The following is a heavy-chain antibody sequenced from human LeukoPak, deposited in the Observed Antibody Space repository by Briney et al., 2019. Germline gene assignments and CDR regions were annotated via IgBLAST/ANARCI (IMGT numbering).Heavy chain of an antibody. Sequence: PGGSLRLFWAASGFTFSSYWMTLVRQAPGKGLEWVANIKQDGSEKNYVDSVKGRFTISRDNAKNSLYVQMNSLRAEDTAVYYCASHNSGYFNYWGQGTLVTVSS. CDR2: IKQDGSEK. V-gene: IGHV3-7*05. D-gene: IGHD6-19*01. J-gene: IGHJ4*02. CDR1: GFTFSSYW. CDR3: ASHNSGYFNY.